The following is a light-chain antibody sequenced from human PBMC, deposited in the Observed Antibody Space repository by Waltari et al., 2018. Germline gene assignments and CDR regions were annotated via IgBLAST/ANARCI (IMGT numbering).Light chain of an antibody. CDR3: GSFAGNNFYDVV. CDR1: CRDVGGYTW. J-gene: IGLJ2*01. V-gene: IGLV2-8*01. Sequence: QSALTQPPSASGSPGQSAPISCTGTCRDVGGYTWVAWYQQHPGKAPKLLIYDVSYRPSGVPDRFSGSKSGDTASLTVSGLQAEDEADYYCGSFAGNNFYDVVFGGGTKLTVL. CDR2: DVS.